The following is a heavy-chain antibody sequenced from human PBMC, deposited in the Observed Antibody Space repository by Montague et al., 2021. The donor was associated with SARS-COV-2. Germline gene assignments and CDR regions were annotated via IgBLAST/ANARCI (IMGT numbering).Heavy chain of an antibody. CDR1: GGSISSYY. D-gene: IGHD5-24*01. Sequence: SETLSLTCTVSGGSISSYYWSWIRQPPGKGLEWIGYIYYSGSTNYNPSLKSRVTISVDTSKNQFSLKLSSVTAADTAVYYCARVFPRCLQFDPYLDYWGQGTLVTVSS. J-gene: IGHJ4*02. CDR2: IYYSGST. V-gene: IGHV4-59*01. CDR3: ARVFPRCLQFDPYLDY.